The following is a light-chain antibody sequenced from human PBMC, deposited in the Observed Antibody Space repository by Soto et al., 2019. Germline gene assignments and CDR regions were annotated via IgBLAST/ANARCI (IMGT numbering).Light chain of an antibody. CDR3: ATWDDGLSAYV. CDR1: SSNIGGNT. Sequence: VLTQPPSASGTPGQRVTFSCSGSSSNIGGNTVSWFQHLPRTAPKLLIFSNSQRPSGVPDRFSGAKSGTSASLAISGLQSEDEANYYCATWDDGLSAYVFGTGTKLTVL. CDR2: SNS. V-gene: IGLV1-44*01. J-gene: IGLJ1*01.